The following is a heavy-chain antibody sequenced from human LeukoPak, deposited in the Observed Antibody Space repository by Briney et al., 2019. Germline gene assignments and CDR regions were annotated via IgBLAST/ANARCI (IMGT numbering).Heavy chain of an antibody. V-gene: IGHV4-39*01. Sequence: SETLSLTCTVSGGSISSRSYYWGWIRQPPGKGLEWIGSIYYSGSTYYNPSLKSRVTISVDTSKNQFSLKLSSVTAADTAVYYCATPRGYDTLPYDYWGQGTLVTVSS. CDR2: IYYSGST. CDR3: ATPRGYDTLPYDY. J-gene: IGHJ4*02. CDR1: GGSISSRSYY. D-gene: IGHD3-9*01.